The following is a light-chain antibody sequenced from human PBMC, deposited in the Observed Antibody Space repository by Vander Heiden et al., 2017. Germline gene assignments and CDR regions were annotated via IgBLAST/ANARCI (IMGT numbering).Light chain of an antibody. V-gene: IGLV1-40*01. J-gene: IGLJ2*01. CDR2: KNT. CDR1: SSNIGAPYD. CDR3: QSHDDRLSGFVV. Sequence: QSGLTPPPSVSGPPGQRVTTSCTGPSSNIGAPYDVHWYQQLPGTATKLIIKKNTNRPSGVPDRFSGSKSGTSDSLTITGLQAEDEDDYDCQSHDDRLSGFVVFGGGTKLTVL.